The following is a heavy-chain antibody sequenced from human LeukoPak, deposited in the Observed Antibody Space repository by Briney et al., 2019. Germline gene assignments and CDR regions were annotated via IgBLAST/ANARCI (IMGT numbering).Heavy chain of an antibody. J-gene: IGHJ5*02. CDR1: GGSITSYY. Sequence: SETLSLTCTVSGGSITSYYWSWIRQPPGKGLEWIGYIYYSRSTNYNPSLNIRVTISVDTSKYQFSLKLSSVPAADTAVYYCARGGVNYKIAGPWGQGALVTVSS. CDR2: IYYSRST. D-gene: IGHD3-10*01. CDR3: ARGGVNYKIAGP. V-gene: IGHV4-59*01.